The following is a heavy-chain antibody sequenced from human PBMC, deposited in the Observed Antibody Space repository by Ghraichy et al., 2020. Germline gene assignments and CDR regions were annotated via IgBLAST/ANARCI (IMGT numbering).Heavy chain of an antibody. CDR2: ISGSGGST. CDR3: AKGVYAFDI. V-gene: IGHV3-23*01. Sequence: GESLNISCAASGFTFSSYAMSWVRQAPGKGLEWVSAISGSGGSTYYADSVKGRFTISRENSKNTLYLQMNSLRAEDTAVYYCAKGVYAFDIWGQGTMVSVSS. J-gene: IGHJ3*02. CDR1: GFTFSSYA.